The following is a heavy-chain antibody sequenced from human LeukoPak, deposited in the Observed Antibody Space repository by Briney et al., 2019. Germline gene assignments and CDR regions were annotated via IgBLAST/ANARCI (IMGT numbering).Heavy chain of an antibody. CDR1: GFTFSSYG. D-gene: IGHD2-15*01. J-gene: IGHJ4*02. V-gene: IGHV3-30*18. CDR2: ISYDGSNK. CDR3: AKGAVAATLFDY. Sequence: GGSLRLSCAASGFTFSSYGMHWVRQAPGKGLEWVAVISYDGSNKYYADSVKGRFTISRDNSKNTLYLQMNSLRAEDTAVYYCAKGAVAATLFDYWGQGALVTVSS.